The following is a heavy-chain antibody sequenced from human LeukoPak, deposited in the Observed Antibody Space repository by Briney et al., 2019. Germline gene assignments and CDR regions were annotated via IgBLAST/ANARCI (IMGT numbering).Heavy chain of an antibody. CDR3: ARQVHRITMSMDV. Sequence: GASVKVSCKASGYTFTSYYMRWVRQAPGQGLEWMGIINPSGGSTSYAQKFQGRVTMTRDTSTSTVYMELSSLRSEDTAVYYCARQVHRITMSMDVWGQGTTVTVSS. V-gene: IGHV1-46*01. CDR1: GYTFTSYY. CDR2: INPSGGST. J-gene: IGHJ6*02. D-gene: IGHD3-10*02.